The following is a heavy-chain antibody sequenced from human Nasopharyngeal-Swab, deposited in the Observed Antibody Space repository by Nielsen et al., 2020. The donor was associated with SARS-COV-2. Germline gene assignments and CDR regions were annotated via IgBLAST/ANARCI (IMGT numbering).Heavy chain of an antibody. CDR1: SGSFSGYY. CDR2: INHSGST. V-gene: IGHV4-34*01. J-gene: IGHJ4*02. CDR3: ARGVTMVRGVIRKAGDYFDY. Sequence: SETLSLTCAVYSGSFSGYYWSWIRQPPGKGLEWIGEINHSGSTNYNPSLKSRVTISVDTSKNQFSLKLSSVTAADTAVYYCARGVTMVRGVIRKAGDYFDYWGQGTLVTVSS. D-gene: IGHD3-10*01.